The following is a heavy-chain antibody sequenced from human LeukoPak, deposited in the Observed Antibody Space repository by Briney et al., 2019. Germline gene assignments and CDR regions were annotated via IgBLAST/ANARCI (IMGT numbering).Heavy chain of an antibody. Sequence: ASVKVSCKASGYTFSGYDMHWVRQAPGQGVEGMGWINPNSGGTNYAQKFQGRVTMTRDTSISTAYMELSRLRSDDTAVYYCARDAPSYCSSTSCYFYWFDPWGQGTLVTVSS. J-gene: IGHJ5*02. D-gene: IGHD2-2*01. CDR2: INPNSGGT. CDR3: ARDAPSYCSSTSCYFYWFDP. V-gene: IGHV1-2*02. CDR1: GYTFSGYD.